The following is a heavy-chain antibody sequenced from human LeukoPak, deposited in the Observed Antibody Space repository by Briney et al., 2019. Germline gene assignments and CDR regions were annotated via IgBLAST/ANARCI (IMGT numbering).Heavy chain of an antibody. CDR3: ARDRSGSYYPGY. CDR2: ISYDGSNK. V-gene: IGHV3-30-3*01. D-gene: IGHD1-26*01. J-gene: IGHJ4*02. Sequence: GGSLRLSCAASGFTFSSYAMHWVRQAPGKGLEWVAVISYDGSNKYYADSVKGRFTISRDNSKNTLYLQMNSLRAEDTAVYYCARDRSGSYYPGYWGQGTLVTVSS. CDR1: GFTFSSYA.